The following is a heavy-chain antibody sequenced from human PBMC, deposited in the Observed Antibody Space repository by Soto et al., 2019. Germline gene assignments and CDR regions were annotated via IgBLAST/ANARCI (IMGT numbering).Heavy chain of an antibody. J-gene: IGHJ4*02. D-gene: IGHD6-19*01. V-gene: IGHV3-30-3*01. Sequence: GGSLRLSCAASGFTFSSYAMHWVRQAPGKGLEWVAVISYDGSNKYYADSVKGRFTISRDNSKNTLYLQMNSLRAEDTAVYYCARDPHHWVSGWYGPAYWGQGTLVTVSS. CDR3: ARDPHHWVSGWYGPAY. CDR2: ISYDGSNK. CDR1: GFTFSSYA.